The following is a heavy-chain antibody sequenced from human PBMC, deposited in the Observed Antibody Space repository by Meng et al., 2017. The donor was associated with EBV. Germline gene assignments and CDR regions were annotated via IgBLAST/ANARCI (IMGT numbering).Heavy chain of an antibody. D-gene: IGHD3-22*01. J-gene: IGHJ4*02. CDR2: ISAYNGNT. Sequence: QVWLWQCGAEVKKPGASVKVSCKASGYTFTSYGISWVRQAPGQGLEWMGWISAYNGNTNYAQKLQGRVTMTTDTSTSTAYMELRSLRSDDTAVYYCARDGRLYDTPSPFDYWGQGTLVTVSS. CDR3: ARDGRLYDTPSPFDY. V-gene: IGHV1-18*01. CDR1: GYTFTSYG.